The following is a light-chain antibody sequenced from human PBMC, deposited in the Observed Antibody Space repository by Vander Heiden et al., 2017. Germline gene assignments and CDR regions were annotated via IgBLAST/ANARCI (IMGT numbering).Light chain of an antibody. CDR3: AAWDSSLNLVV. Sequence: QSVLTQPPSASAAPGQKVTISCSGSSSNIGKNAVSWLQQFPRTAPKLLIYDNFERPSGIPDRFSGSQSGSSATLAITGLQTGDEADYYCAAWDSSLNLVVFGGGTTLTVL. V-gene: IGLV1-51*01. J-gene: IGLJ2*01. CDR2: DNF. CDR1: SSNIGKNA.